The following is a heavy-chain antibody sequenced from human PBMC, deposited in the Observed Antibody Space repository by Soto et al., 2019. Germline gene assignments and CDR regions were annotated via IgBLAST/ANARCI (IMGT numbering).Heavy chain of an antibody. D-gene: IGHD2-15*01. CDR3: ASPYCSGGSCYSFAYYYYGMDV. CDR2: IIPIFGTA. J-gene: IGHJ6*02. CDR1: GGTFSSYA. Sequence: SVKVSCKASGGTFSSYAISWVRQAPGQGLEWMGGIIPIFGTANYAQKFQGRVTITADESTSTAYMELSSLRSEDTAVYYCASPYCSGGSCYSFAYYYYGMDVWGQGTTVTVSS. V-gene: IGHV1-69*13.